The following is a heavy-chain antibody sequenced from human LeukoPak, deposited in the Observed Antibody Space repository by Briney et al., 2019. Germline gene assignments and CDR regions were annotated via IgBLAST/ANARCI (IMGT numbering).Heavy chain of an antibody. CDR1: GGSVSSRDYY. CDR2: IVYSGNT. J-gene: IGHJ5*02. CDR3: VRRMSGGVRSFDL. Sequence: SGTLSLTCTVSGGSVSSRDYYWTWIRQPPGKGLEWIGYIVYSGNTWYNPSLQSRLTMSVDTSKNQFSLMLRSVTAADTAVYYCVRRMSGGVRSFDLWGQGTLVTVSP. D-gene: IGHD3-16*01. V-gene: IGHV4-30-4*01.